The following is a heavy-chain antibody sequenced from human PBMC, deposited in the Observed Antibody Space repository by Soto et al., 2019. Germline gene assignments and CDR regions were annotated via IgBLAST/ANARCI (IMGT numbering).Heavy chain of an antibody. CDR2: IIPIFVTP. Sequence: QVQLVQSGPEVKEPGSSVKLTCKVSGGIFNTYAISWLRQAPGQGLEWRGGIIPIFVTPNYAQRFQGGVTITADESTSTAYMKQRRLRYDDTAVYYCARDRDYYGSGNYYNRIDYWGQGTLVSVSS. J-gene: IGHJ4*02. CDR1: GGIFNTYA. CDR3: ARDRDYYGSGNYYNRIDY. D-gene: IGHD3-10*01. V-gene: IGHV1-69*01.